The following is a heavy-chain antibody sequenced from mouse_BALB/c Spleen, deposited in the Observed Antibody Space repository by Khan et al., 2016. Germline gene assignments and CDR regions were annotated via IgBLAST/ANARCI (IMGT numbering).Heavy chain of an antibody. V-gene: IGHV9-3-1*01. CDR3: ARRVYYGSSYDVMDY. J-gene: IGHJ4*01. Sequence: QIQLVQSGPELKKPGETVKISCKASGYTFTNYGMNWVKQAPGKGLQWMGWMNTYTGESTYPDDSKGRFAFSFATSASNAYLQIINLKDEDTATYFCARRVYYGSSYDVMDYWGQGTSVTVSS. CDR1: GYTFTNYG. D-gene: IGHD1-1*01. CDR2: MNTYTGES.